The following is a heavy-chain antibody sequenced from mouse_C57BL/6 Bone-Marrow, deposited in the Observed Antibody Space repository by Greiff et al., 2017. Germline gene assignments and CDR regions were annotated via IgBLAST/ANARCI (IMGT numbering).Heavy chain of an antibody. CDR1: GYTFTSYG. CDR3: SRFRGLRGGLAMDY. CDR2: IYPRSGNT. V-gene: IGHV1-81*01. Sequence: QVQLKESGAELVRPGASVKLSCKASGYTFTSYGISWVKQRTGQGLEWIGEIYPRSGNTYYNEKFKGKATLTADKASSTAYMELRSLTSEDSAVYFFSRFRGLRGGLAMDYWGQGTSVTVSS. J-gene: IGHJ4*01. D-gene: IGHD2-4*01.